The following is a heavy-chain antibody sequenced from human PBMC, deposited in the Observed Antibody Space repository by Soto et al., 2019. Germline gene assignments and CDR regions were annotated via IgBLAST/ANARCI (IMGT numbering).Heavy chain of an antibody. Sequence: QVRLVQSGAEMKQPGSSVTVSCKSSASGGTFSRSAIHWVRQAPGQGLEWLGGIIPIFPTLDYAQNFQGRGTISADETTTTAYMELKSLRSDDTAVSYCATGVDRGSEADGWFDPWGQGTLVTVSS. CDR3: ATGVDRGSEADGWFDP. CDR2: IIPIFPTL. J-gene: IGHJ5*02. D-gene: IGHD3-10*01. V-gene: IGHV1-69*01. CDR1: GGTFSRSA.